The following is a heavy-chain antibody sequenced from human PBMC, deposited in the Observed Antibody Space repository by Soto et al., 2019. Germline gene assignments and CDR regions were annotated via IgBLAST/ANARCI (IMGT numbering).Heavy chain of an antibody. CDR3: ARDIHSYSGNYLVYY. D-gene: IGHD1-26*01. CDR2: ISYDGSNK. Sequence: GGSLRLSCAGSGFTFSSYAMHWVRQAPGKGLGWVAVISYDGSNKYYADSVKGRFTISRDNSKNTLFLQMNSLRAEDTAVYYCARDIHSYSGNYLVYYWGQGTLVTVSS. J-gene: IGHJ4*02. CDR1: GFTFSSYA. V-gene: IGHV3-30-3*01.